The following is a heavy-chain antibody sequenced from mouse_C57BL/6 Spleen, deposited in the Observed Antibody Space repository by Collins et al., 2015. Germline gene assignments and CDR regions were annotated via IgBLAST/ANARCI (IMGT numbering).Heavy chain of an antibody. CDR2: ILPGSGNT. J-gene: IGHJ4*01. CDR3: VRFADY. CDR1: GYTFSYYW. Sequence: QVQLQQSGAELMKPGASVKISCKASGYTFSYYWIEWVKQRPGHGLEWIGEILPGSGNTNYNEKFKGKATSTADTSSNTAYMQLSSLTSEDSAVYYCVRFADYWGQGTSVTVSS. V-gene: IGHV1-9*01.